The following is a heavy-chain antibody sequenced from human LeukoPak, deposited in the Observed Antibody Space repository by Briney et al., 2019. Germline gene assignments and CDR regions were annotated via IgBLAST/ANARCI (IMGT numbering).Heavy chain of an antibody. J-gene: IGHJ4*02. CDR3: AREFLYCSSTSCYQYYFDY. V-gene: IGHV1-69*13. D-gene: IGHD2-2*01. Sequence: GASVKVSCKASGYTFTSYGISWVRQAPGQGLEWMGGIIPIFGTANYAQKFQGRVTITADESTSTAYMELSSLRSEDTAVYYCAREFLYCSSTSCYQYYFDYWGQGTLVTVSS. CDR1: GYTFTSYG. CDR2: IIPIFGTA.